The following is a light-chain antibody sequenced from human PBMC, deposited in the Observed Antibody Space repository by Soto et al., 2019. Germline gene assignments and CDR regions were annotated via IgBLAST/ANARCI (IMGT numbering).Light chain of an antibody. CDR2: DVT. CDR3: RSYTTSSTLV. Sequence: QSALTQPASVSGSPGQSITISCTGTSSDVGAYNYVSWYQQLPDKAPKLMIYDVTYRPSGVSNRFSGSKSGNTASLTISGLQAEDEADYFCRSYTTSSTLVFGGGTKVTVL. V-gene: IGLV2-14*03. J-gene: IGLJ3*02. CDR1: SSDVGAYNY.